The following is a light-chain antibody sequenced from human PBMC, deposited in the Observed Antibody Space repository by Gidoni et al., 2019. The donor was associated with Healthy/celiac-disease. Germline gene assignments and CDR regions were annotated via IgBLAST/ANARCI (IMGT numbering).Light chain of an antibody. J-gene: IGKJ4*01. CDR2: GAS. V-gene: IGKV3-15*01. CDR3: QQYNNWPRRTF. CDR1: QSVSSN. Sequence: EIVMTQSPATLSVSPGERATLSCRASQSVSSNLAWYQQKPGQAPRLLIYGASTRATGIPARFSGSGSGTEFTLTISSLQSEDFAVYYCQQYNNWPRRTFFGGXTKVEIK.